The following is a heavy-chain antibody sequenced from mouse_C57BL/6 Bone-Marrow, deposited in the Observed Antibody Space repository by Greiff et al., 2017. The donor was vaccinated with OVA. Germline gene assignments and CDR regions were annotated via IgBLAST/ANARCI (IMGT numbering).Heavy chain of an antibody. J-gene: IGHJ2*01. V-gene: IGHV7-1*01. CDR1: GFTFSDFY. CDR3: ARDGGDY. CDR2: SRNKANDYTT. Sequence: EVQLVESGGGLVQSGRSLRLSCATSGFTFSDFYMEWVRHAPGKGLEWIAASRNKANDYTTEYSASVKGRFIVSRDTSQSILYLQMNALRAEDTAIYYCARDGGDYWGQGTTLTVSS.